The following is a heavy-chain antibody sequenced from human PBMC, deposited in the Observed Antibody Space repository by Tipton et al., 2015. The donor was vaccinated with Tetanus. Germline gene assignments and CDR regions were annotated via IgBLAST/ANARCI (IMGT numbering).Heavy chain of an antibody. Sequence: TLSLTCIVSGGSLFSGSFYWAWIRQPPGKGLEWIGNVYYNGNTYYLSSLETRATISADTSKNQFSLKLASVTAADTAVYFCARANFDFSKKGPFDSWGQGILVIVSA. CDR2: VYYNGNT. J-gene: IGHJ4*02. CDR3: ARANFDFSKKGPFDS. CDR1: GGSLFSGSFY. D-gene: IGHD3-3*01. V-gene: IGHV4-39*07.